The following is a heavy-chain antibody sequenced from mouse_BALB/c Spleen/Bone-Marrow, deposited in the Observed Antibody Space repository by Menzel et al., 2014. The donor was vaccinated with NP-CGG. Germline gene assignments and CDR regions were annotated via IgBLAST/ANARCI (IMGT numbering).Heavy chain of an antibody. CDR2: ISSGGRYT. CDR3: ARGEGYLDY. Sequence: EVQGVESGGGLVKPGGSRKLSCTASGFTFSSSTMSWVRQTPEKRLEWVASISSGGRYTFYPDSVKGRFTISRDNAKNSLYLHMRSLKSADTAMYSSARGEGYLDYWGQGTTLTVSS. J-gene: IGHJ2*01. V-gene: IGHV5-6-4*01. CDR1: GFTFSSST.